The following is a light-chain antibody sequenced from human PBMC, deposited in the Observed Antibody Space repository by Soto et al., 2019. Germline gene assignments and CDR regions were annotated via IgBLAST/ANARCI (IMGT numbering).Light chain of an antibody. Sequence: DIQMTQSPSSLSASVGDRVTITCRASQNIYSYLNWYQQKPGKAPKLLIYFASSLQSGVPSRFSGSGSGTDFTLTITSLQPEDFATYDCQQSYSSLPTFGPGTKVDIK. V-gene: IGKV1-39*01. CDR2: FAS. CDR3: QQSYSSLPT. J-gene: IGKJ3*01. CDR1: QNIYSY.